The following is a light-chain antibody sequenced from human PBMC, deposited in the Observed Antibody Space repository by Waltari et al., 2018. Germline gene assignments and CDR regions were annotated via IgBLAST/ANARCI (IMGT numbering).Light chain of an antibody. CDR3: QQGNSLLYT. CDR1: QGINNW. V-gene: IGKV1-12*01. Sequence: DIQLTQSPSSVSAFVGDRVSITCRASQGINNWLAWYQLKTGKAPKLLIYGASTLQSGVPSRFSGSGSGTDFTLTISSLQPEDFATYYCQQGNSLLYTFGQGTKVEIK. CDR2: GAS. J-gene: IGKJ2*01.